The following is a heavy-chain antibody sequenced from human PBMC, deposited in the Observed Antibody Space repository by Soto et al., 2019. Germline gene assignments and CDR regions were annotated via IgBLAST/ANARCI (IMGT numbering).Heavy chain of an antibody. CDR2: IYPGDSDT. CDR3: ARLPQFLWFGELTYHAYYFNS. D-gene: IGHD3-10*01. Sequence: GESLKISCTGSGYSFSTYWIAWVRQMPGKGLEWMGIIYPGDSDTRYSPSFQGQVTISADTSTKTAYLQWSSLKASDTAIYYCARLPQFLWFGELTYHAYYFNSWGPGTLVTVSS. CDR1: GYSFSTYW. V-gene: IGHV5-51*01. J-gene: IGHJ4*02.